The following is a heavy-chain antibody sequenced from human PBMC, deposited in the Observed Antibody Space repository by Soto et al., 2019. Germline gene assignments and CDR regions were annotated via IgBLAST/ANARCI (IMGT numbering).Heavy chain of an antibody. J-gene: IGHJ4*02. CDR1: GTSISSSNDY. V-gene: IGHV4-39*01. D-gene: IGHD3-10*01. Sequence: PSETLSLTRTVSGTSISSSNDYGGWIRQSPGKGLEWIGTTYNDESTYYNPSLKSRVTISVDRSKNQFSLRLSSVTATDTAVYYCGSSRITMVAYWGQGTLVTVS. CDR2: TYNDEST. CDR3: GSSRITMVAY.